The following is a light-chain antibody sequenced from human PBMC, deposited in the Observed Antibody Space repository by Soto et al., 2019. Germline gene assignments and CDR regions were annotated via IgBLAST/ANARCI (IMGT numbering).Light chain of an antibody. CDR3: PQYGRSIN. J-gene: IGKJ5*01. CDR1: QSVSSSY. CDR2: GAS. Sequence: EIVLTQSQGTLSFSPVERSTLSCMASQSVSSSYLAWYQQKPGQTPRLLIYGASSRATGIPDRFSGSGSGTDFTLTLSRLESEEFAVFYCPQYGRSINCGQRTRRAIK. V-gene: IGKV3-20*01.